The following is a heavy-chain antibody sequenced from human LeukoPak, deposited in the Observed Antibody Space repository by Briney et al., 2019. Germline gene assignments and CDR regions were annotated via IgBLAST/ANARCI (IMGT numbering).Heavy chain of an antibody. Sequence: GGSLRLSCAAPGFTFSSYAMSWVRQAPGKGLEWVSAISGSGGSTYYADSVKGRFTISRDNSKNTLYLQMNSLRAEDTAVYYCAKDLYGYVYNWFDPWGQGTLVTVSS. CDR2: ISGSGGST. J-gene: IGHJ5*02. CDR3: AKDLYGYVYNWFDP. V-gene: IGHV3-23*01. D-gene: IGHD5-12*01. CDR1: GFTFSSYA.